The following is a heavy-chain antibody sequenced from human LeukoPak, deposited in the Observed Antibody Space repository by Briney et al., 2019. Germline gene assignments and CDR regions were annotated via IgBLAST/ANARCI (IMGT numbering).Heavy chain of an antibody. CDR3: ARMYYDFWSGYRHYFDY. CDR1: GYSISSGYY. D-gene: IGHD3-3*01. Sequence: SETLSLTCAVSGYSISSGYYWGWIRQPPGKGLEGIGSIYHSGSTYYNPSLKSRVTISVDTSKNQFSLKLSSVTAADTAVYYCARMYYDFWSGYRHYFDYWGQGTLVTVSS. V-gene: IGHV4-38-2*01. CDR2: IYHSGST. J-gene: IGHJ4*02.